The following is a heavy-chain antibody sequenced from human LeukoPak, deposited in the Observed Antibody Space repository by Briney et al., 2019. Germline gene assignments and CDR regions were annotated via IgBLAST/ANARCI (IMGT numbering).Heavy chain of an antibody. D-gene: IGHD5-18*01. CDR1: GGSISSSSYY. CDR2: IYYSGST. CDR3: ARGYTYGPPVEY. J-gene: IGHJ4*02. V-gene: IGHV4-39*07. Sequence: SETLSLTCTVSGGSISSSSYYWGWIRQPPGKGLEWIGSIYYSGSTYYNPSLKSRVTISVDTSKNQFSLKLSSVTAADTAVYYCARGYTYGPPVEYWGQGTLVTVSS.